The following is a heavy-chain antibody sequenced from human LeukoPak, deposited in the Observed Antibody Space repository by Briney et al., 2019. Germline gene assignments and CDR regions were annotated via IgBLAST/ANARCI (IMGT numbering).Heavy chain of an antibody. V-gene: IGHV3-9*01. Sequence: GGSLRLSCAASGFTFSGYSMSWVRQAPGKGLEWVSGISWNSGSIGYADSVKGRFTISRDNAKNSLYLQMNSLRAEDTALYYCAKDLTGYSFDYWGQGTLVTVSS. J-gene: IGHJ4*02. CDR2: ISWNSGSI. D-gene: IGHD3-9*01. CDR3: AKDLTGYSFDY. CDR1: GFTFSGYS.